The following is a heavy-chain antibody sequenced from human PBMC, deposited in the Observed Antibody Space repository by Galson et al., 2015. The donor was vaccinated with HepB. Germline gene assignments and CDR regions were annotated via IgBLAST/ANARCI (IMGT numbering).Heavy chain of an antibody. CDR1: GFTFSSYS. CDR3: ARVPTAGMDV. CDR2: ISTTSSYI. Sequence: SLRLSCAASGFTFSSYSMNWVRQAPGTGLEWVASISTTSSYIYYADSVKGRFTISRDNAKNSLYLQMNSLRAEDTAVYYCARVPTAGMDVWGQGTTVTVSS. V-gene: IGHV3-21*01. J-gene: IGHJ6*02.